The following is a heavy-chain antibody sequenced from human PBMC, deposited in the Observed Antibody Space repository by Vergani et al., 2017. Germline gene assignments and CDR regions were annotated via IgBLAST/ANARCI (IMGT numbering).Heavy chain of an antibody. CDR2: ISSSSSYI. D-gene: IGHD3-3*01. J-gene: IGHJ4*02. CDR1: VFTFSSYS. V-gene: IGHV3-21*01. Sequence: EVQLVESGGALVKPGGSLRLSCAASVFTFSSYSMNWVRQAPGRGLEWVSSISSSSSYIYYADAVKGRFTISRDNAKNSLYLQMNSLRAEDTAVYYCARDQPPGGIFGVVSIGGYVDYWGQGTLVTVSA. CDR3: ARDQPPGGIFGVVSIGGYVDY.